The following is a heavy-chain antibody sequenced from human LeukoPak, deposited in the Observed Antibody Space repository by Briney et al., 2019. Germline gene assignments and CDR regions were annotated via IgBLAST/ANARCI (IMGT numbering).Heavy chain of an antibody. CDR3: VRGPSPRRLRSNYYYYMDV. J-gene: IGHJ6*03. Sequence: TASETLSLTCAVYGGSFSAYYWSWIRQPPGKGLEWIGEINHSGSTNYNPSLKSRVTISVDTSKNQFSLKLSSVTAADTAVYYCVRGPSPRRLRSNYYYYMDVWGKGTTVTVSS. D-gene: IGHD4-17*01. CDR2: INHSGST. V-gene: IGHV4-34*01. CDR1: GGSFSAYY.